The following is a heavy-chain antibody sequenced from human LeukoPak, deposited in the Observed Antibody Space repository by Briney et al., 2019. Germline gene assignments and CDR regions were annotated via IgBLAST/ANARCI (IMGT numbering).Heavy chain of an antibody. Sequence: RPSETLSLACSVSGVSISDYWWSWIRQPAGKGLELIRRLSSSANTYYSPSLKSRITLSMDTSKNHFSLNLTSVTAADTAVYYCARDRTAPRQRFFDYWGKGILVTVSS. CDR1: GVSISDYW. J-gene: IGHJ4*02. CDR2: LSSSANT. CDR3: ARDRTAPRQRFFDY. D-gene: IGHD2-21*02. V-gene: IGHV4-4*07.